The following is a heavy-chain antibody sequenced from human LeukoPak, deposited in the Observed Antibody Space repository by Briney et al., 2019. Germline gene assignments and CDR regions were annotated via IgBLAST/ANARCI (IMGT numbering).Heavy chain of an antibody. Sequence: SETLSLTCTVSGGSIISYYWSWLRQPPAKGLEWVGYIYYSGSTNNNPSLKRRVTISVDTSKNQFSLKLSSVTAADTAVYYCASLPRSIAVAGTGDYWGQGTLVTVSS. CDR2: IYYSGST. V-gene: IGHV4-59*08. J-gene: IGHJ4*02. CDR3: ASLPRSIAVAGTGDY. CDR1: GGSIISYY. D-gene: IGHD6-19*01.